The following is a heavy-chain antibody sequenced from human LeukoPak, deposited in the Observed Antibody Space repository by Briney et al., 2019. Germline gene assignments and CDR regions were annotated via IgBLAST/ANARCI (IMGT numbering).Heavy chain of an antibody. D-gene: IGHD6-19*01. CDR3: ARAGRAYSSGWYWFDP. V-gene: IGHV1-2*02. J-gene: IGHJ5*02. Sequence: ASVKVSCKASGYTFTGYYMHWVRQTPGQGLEWMGWINPNSGGTNYAQKFQGRVTMTRDTSISTAYMELSRLRSDDTAVYYCARAGRAYSSGWYWFDPWGQGTLVTVSS. CDR2: INPNSGGT. CDR1: GYTFTGYY.